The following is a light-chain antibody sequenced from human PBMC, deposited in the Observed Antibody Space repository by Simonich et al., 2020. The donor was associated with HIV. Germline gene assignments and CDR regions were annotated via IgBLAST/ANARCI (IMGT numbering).Light chain of an antibody. Sequence: DIQMTHSPSTLSASVGDRVTITCRARQSISSWLAWYQQKPGKAPNLLIYKASSLQSGVPSRFSGSGSGTEFTLTISSLRPDDFATYYCQHYNSYSPTFGQGTKLEIK. CDR3: QHYNSYSPT. CDR1: QSISSW. J-gene: IGKJ2*01. V-gene: IGKV1-5*03. CDR2: KAS.